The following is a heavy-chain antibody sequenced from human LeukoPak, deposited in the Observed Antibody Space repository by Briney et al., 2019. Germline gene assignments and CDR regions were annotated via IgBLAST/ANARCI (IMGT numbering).Heavy chain of an antibody. Sequence: ASVKVSCKVSGYTLTELSMHWVRQAPGKGLEWMGGFDPEDGETIYAQKFQGRVTMTEDTSTDTAYMEPSSLRSEDTAVYYCASLVTAIRGVDWFDPWGQGTLVTVSS. V-gene: IGHV1-24*01. D-gene: IGHD2-21*02. J-gene: IGHJ5*02. CDR1: GYTLTELS. CDR2: FDPEDGET. CDR3: ASLVTAIRGVDWFDP.